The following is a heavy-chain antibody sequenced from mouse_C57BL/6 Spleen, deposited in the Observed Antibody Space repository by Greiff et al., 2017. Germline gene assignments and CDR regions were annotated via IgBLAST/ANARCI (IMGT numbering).Heavy chain of an antibody. Sequence: QVQLQQSGAELVRPGASVTLSCKASGYTFTDYEMHWVKQTPVHGLEWIGAIDPETGGTAYNPKFKGKAILTADKSSSTAYMELRSLTSEDSAVYYCTRSGGYDGSSRYYAMDYWGQGTSVTVAS. V-gene: IGHV1-15*01. CDR1: GYTFTDYE. J-gene: IGHJ4*01. D-gene: IGHD1-1*01. CDR3: TRSGGYDGSSRYYAMDY. CDR2: IDPETGGT.